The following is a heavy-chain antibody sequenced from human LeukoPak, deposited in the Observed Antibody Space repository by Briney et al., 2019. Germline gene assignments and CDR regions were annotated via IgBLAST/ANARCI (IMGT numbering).Heavy chain of an antibody. Sequence: GGSLRLSCTTSGFTFSDYSVNWVRQASGKGLEWVGRIRSKTNSYATAYAASVKGKFTISRDDSKNTAYLQMNSLKTEDTAVYYCTSPYYDFWSGDVDAFDIWGQGTMVTVSS. CDR1: GFTFSDYS. CDR2: IRSKTNSYAT. D-gene: IGHD3-3*01. CDR3: TSPYYDFWSGDVDAFDI. V-gene: IGHV3-73*01. J-gene: IGHJ3*02.